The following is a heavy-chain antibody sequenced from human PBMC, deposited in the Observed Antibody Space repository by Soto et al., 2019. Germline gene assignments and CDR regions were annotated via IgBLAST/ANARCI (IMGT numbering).Heavy chain of an antibody. Sequence: QVQLVQSGAEVKKPGASVKVSCKASGYTFTDYYMHWVRQAPGQGLEWMGITNPGDGSTSYAEKFQGRVTMTRDTSTTTYYMELRCLRYEDTAVFYCANLGGSYDWGQGTLVTVSS. D-gene: IGHD2-15*01. V-gene: IGHV1-46*01. CDR1: GYTFTDYY. CDR3: ANLGGSYD. CDR2: TNPGDGST. J-gene: IGHJ4*02.